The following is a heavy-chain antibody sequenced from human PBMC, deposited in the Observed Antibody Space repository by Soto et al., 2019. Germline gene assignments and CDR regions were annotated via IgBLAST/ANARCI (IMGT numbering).Heavy chain of an antibody. CDR2: IYYSGST. J-gene: IGHJ6*02. CDR1: GGSISSGDYY. V-gene: IGHV4-30-4*01. CDR3: ARDVNYGSYYYYYGMDV. Sequence: SETLSLTCTVSGGSISSGDYYWSWIRQPPGKGLEWIGYIYYSGSTYYNPSLKSRVTISVDTSKNQFSLKLSSVTAADTAVYYCARDVNYGSYYYYYGMDVWGQGTTVTVSS. D-gene: IGHD4-17*01.